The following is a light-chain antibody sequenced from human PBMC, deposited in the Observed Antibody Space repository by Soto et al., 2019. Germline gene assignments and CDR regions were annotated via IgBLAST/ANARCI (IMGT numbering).Light chain of an antibody. CDR1: SSDVGGYNY. CDR2: EVN. CDR3: SSYAGSNKV. V-gene: IGLV2-8*01. Sequence: QSALTQPPSASGSPGQSVTISCTGTSSDVGGYNYVSWYQQHPGKAPKLMIYEVNKRPSGVPERFSGSKSGNTASLTVSGLQAEDEADYYCSSYAGSNKVFGGGTKLTVL. J-gene: IGLJ3*02.